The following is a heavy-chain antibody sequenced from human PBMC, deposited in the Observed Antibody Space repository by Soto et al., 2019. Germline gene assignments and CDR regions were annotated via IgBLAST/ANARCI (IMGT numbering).Heavy chain of an antibody. CDR3: AGSSGYYLIDDY. Sequence: QVQLVQSGAEEKKPGASVKVSCKASGYTFTSYAMHWVRQAPGQRLEWMGWINGGNGNTKYSQKLQGRVTITRDTAASTAYMELSSLRSEDTADYYCAGSSGYYLIDDYWGQGTLVTVSS. CDR2: INGGNGNT. J-gene: IGHJ4*02. D-gene: IGHD3-22*01. CDR1: GYTFTSYA. V-gene: IGHV1-3*05.